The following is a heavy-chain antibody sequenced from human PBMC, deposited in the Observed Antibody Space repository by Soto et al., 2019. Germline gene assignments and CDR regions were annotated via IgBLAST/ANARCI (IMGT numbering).Heavy chain of an antibody. J-gene: IGHJ3*01. CDR2: IYYSGST. CDR3: ARHSRLYARGLDAFDL. CDR1: GGSISSYY. Sequence: QVQLQESGPGLVKPSETLSLTCTVSGGSISSYYWSWIRQPPGKGLEWIGYIYYSGSTNYNPSLTSRVTISVDTSKNQFSLKLSCVTAADTAVYYCARHSRLYARGLDAFDLWDQGTMVTVSS. V-gene: IGHV4-59*08. D-gene: IGHD3-10*02.